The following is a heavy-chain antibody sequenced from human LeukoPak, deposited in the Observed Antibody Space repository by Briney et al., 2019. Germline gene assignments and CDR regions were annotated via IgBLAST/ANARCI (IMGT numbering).Heavy chain of an antibody. D-gene: IGHD6-19*01. Sequence: GGSLRLSCTVSGFTVSSDSMSWVRQAPGKGLEWVSAISGSGGSTYYADSVKGRFTISRDNSKNTLYLQMNSLRAEDTAVYYCAKRMYSSGWYIGEGAFDIWGQGTMVTVSS. CDR1: GFTVSSDS. J-gene: IGHJ3*02. CDR2: ISGSGGST. CDR3: AKRMYSSGWYIGEGAFDI. V-gene: IGHV3-23*01.